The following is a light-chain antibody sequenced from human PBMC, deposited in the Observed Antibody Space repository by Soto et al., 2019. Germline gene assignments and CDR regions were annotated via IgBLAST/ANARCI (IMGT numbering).Light chain of an antibody. J-gene: IGKJ1*01. CDR1: QIIITY. V-gene: IGKV1-39*01. Sequence: DVQLTQSPSSLSVFVGDSVTVTCRASQIIITYLHWYHQKPGEAPTLLINAASTLQSGVPSRFSGSGSGTDFTLTINSLQPEDVGTYYCQQSYSNPTFGQGTTVEIK. CDR2: AAS. CDR3: QQSYSNPT.